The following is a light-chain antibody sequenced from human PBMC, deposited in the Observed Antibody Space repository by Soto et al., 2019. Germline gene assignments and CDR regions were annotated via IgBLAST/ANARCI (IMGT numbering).Light chain of an antibody. V-gene: IGKV1-5*01. Sequence: DIQITQSPSTPSGSVGDRVSITFRASQTISSWLAWYQQKPGKAPNLLMYTASNLQSGVPSRFTGSGSGTDFTFTITSLQSDHVATYYCQQYASLPITFGQGTRLEIK. J-gene: IGKJ5*01. CDR3: QQYASLPIT. CDR1: QTISSW. CDR2: TAS.